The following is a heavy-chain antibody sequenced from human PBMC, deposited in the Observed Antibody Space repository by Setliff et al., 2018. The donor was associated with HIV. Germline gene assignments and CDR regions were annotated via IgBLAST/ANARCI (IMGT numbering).Heavy chain of an antibody. V-gene: IGHV1-18*01. J-gene: IGHJ3*02. Sequence: ASVKVSCKASGYTFTAFGMNWLRQAPGQRPEWMGWISTYNGNTNYAQKFQGRVTMTTDTSTSTVYMELRSLRSDDTAVYYCAKDPSVTVTTIWGQGTMVTVSS. CDR3: AKDPSVTVTTI. D-gene: IGHD4-17*01. CDR1: GYTFTAFG. CDR2: ISTYNGNT.